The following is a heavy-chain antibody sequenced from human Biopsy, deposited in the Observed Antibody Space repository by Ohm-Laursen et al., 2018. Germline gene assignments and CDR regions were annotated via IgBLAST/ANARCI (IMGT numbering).Heavy chain of an antibody. CDR2: FYWDDYK. D-gene: IGHD6-13*01. J-gene: IGHJ6*02. CDR1: GFSLSARGMC. CDR3: ARTPILIVSAGLVYRHRRHLQGMDV. Sequence: TQTLTLTCSFSGFSLSARGMCVSWILQAPGKALEWFARFYWDDYKDYSASLQTKLSISKDTSNDQVVLTVNNVDPADTATYYCARTPILIVSAGLVYRHRRHLQGMDVWGQGIAVTVS. V-gene: IGHV2-70*11.